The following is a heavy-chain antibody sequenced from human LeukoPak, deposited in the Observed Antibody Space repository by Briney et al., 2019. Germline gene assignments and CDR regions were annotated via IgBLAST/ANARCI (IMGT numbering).Heavy chain of an antibody. CDR1: GFTFSSYS. J-gene: IGHJ4*02. D-gene: IGHD6-13*01. Sequence: GGSLRLSCAASGFTFSSYSMNWVRQAPGKGLEWVSYISSSSSTIYYADSVKGRFTISRDNAKNSLYLQMNNLRAEDTAVYYCARDRGYSSSWYTFWGQGTLVTVSS. CDR3: ARDRGYSSSWYTF. CDR2: ISSSSSTI. V-gene: IGHV3-48*01.